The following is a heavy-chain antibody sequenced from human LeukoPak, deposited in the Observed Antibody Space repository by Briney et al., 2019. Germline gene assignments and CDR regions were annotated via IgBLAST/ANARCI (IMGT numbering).Heavy chain of an antibody. CDR2: IYYSGST. Sequence: GSLRLSCAASGFTFSSYAMSWVRQAPGKGLEWIGSIYYSGSTYYNPSLKSRVTISVDTSKNQFSLKLSSVTAADTAVYYCARGGRRQLAYWGQGTLVTVSS. J-gene: IGHJ4*02. V-gene: IGHV4-39*01. D-gene: IGHD2-2*01. CDR3: ARGGRRQLAY. CDR1: GFTFSSYA.